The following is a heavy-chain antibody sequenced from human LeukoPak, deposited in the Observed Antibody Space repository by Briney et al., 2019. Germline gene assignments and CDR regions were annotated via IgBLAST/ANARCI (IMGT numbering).Heavy chain of an antibody. J-gene: IGHJ3*02. CDR3: ARDFPDFWSASDAFDI. V-gene: IGHV3-21*01. Sequence: GGSLRLSCAASGFTFSSYSMNWVRQAPGKGLEWVSSISSSSSYIYYADSEKGRFTISRDNAKNSLYLQMNSLRAEDTAVYYCARDFPDFWSASDAFDIWGQGTMVTVSS. CDR1: GFTFSSYS. CDR2: ISSSSSYI. D-gene: IGHD3-3*01.